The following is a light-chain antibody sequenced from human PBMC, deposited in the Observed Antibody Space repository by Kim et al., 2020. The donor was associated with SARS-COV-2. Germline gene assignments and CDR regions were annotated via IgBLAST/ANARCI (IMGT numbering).Light chain of an antibody. V-gene: IGKV1-33*01. CDR1: QDIRNY. CDR3: QQYDNLPRKT. Sequence: GDRVTITCQASQDIRNYLNWYQQKPGKAPKRLIYDASNLETGVPSRFSGSGSGTDFTFTISSLQPEDIATYYCQQYDNLPRKTFGPGTKVDIK. J-gene: IGKJ3*01. CDR2: DAS.